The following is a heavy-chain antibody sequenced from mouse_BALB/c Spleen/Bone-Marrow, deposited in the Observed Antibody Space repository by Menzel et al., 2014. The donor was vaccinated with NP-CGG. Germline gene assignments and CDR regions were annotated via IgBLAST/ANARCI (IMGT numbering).Heavy chain of an antibody. Sequence: VQLQQSGAELAKPGASVKMSCKASGYTFTDYWMHWVKQRPGQGLEWIGYINPSSGYTEYNQKFKDKATLTAGKSSSTAYMQLNILTSEDSAVYYCARRYGSLWYFDVWGAGTTVTVSS. CDR1: GYTFTDYW. CDR2: INPSSGYT. D-gene: IGHD1-1*01. V-gene: IGHV1-7*01. J-gene: IGHJ1*01. CDR3: ARRYGSLWYFDV.